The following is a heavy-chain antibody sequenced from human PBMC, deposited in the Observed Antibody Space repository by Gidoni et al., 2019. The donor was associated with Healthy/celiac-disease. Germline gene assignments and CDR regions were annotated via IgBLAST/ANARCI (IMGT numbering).Heavy chain of an antibody. J-gene: IGHJ6*02. CDR1: GGYFSGYY. V-gene: IGHV4-34*01. Sequence: QVQLQQWGAGLLKPSETLSLTCAVYGGYFSGYYWSWIRQPPGKGLEWIGEINHSGSTNYNPSLKSRVTISVDTSKNQFSLKLSSVTAADTAVYYCARWSRGTPYYYYYYGMDVWGQGTTVTVSS. D-gene: IGHD3-10*01. CDR2: INHSGST. CDR3: ARWSRGTPYYYYYYGMDV.